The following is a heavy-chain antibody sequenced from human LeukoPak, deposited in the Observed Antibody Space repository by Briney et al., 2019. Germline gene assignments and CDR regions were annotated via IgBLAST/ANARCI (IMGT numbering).Heavy chain of an antibody. D-gene: IGHD4/OR15-4a*01. J-gene: IGHJ4*02. CDR1: GFTVSDYY. V-gene: IGHV3-11*06. CDR3: ARDGYGALRFDC. Sequence: PGGSLLLSCAASGFTVSDYYMSWIRQAPGKGLEWISYLSSSGSHTNFADSVEGRFTISRDNAKNSLYLQMNSLRVEDTAVYYCARDGYGALRFDCWGQGTLVTVSS. CDR2: LSSSGSHT.